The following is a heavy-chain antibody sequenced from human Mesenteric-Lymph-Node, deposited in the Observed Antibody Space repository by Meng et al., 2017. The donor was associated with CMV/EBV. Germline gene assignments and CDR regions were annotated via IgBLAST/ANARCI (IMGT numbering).Heavy chain of an antibody. CDR3: ARGGANFWSGIDY. Sequence: GESLKISCTASGFTFGDYAMSWVRQAPGKGLEWVAVISYDGSNKYYADSVKGRFTISRDNSKNTLYLQMNSLRAEDTAVYYCARGGANFWSGIDYWGQGTLVTVSS. D-gene: IGHD3-3*01. J-gene: IGHJ4*02. CDR1: GFTFGDYA. CDR2: ISYDGSNK. V-gene: IGHV3-30-3*01.